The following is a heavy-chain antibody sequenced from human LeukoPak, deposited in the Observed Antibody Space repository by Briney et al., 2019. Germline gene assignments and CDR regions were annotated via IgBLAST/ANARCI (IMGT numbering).Heavy chain of an antibody. CDR2: IKQDGSEK. D-gene: IGHD3-3*01. V-gene: IGHV3-7*01. J-gene: IGHJ4*02. Sequence: GGSLRLSCAASGFTFSSYWMSWFRQAPGKGLEWVANIKQDGSEKYYVDSVKGRFTISRDNAKNSLYLQMNSLRAEDTAVYYCARVRDDFWSTYFDYWGQGTLVTVSS. CDR1: GFTFSSYW. CDR3: ARVRDDFWSTYFDY.